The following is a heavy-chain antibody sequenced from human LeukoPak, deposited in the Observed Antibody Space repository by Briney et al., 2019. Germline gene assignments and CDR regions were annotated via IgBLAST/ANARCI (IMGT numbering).Heavy chain of an antibody. CDR3: ARTQTRDYYDSSGYYFDY. Sequence: ASVKVSCKVSGYTLTELSMHWVRQAPGKGLEWMGGFDPEDGETIYAQKFQGRVTITADESTSTAYMELSSLRSEDTAVYYCARTQTRDYYDSSGYYFDYWGQGTLVTVSS. CDR2: FDPEDGET. J-gene: IGHJ4*02. CDR1: GYTLTELS. V-gene: IGHV1-24*01. D-gene: IGHD3-22*01.